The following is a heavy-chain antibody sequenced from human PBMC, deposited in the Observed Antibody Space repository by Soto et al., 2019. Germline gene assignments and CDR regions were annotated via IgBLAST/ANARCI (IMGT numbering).Heavy chain of an antibody. Sequence: SETLSLTCTVSGGSISSSSYHWGWIRQPPGKGLEWIGSIYYSGSTYYNPSLKSRVTISVDTSKNQFSLKLSSVTAADTAVYYCARHSRANVEYSSSSEFDYWGQGTLVTVSS. CDR1: GGSISSSSYH. V-gene: IGHV4-39*01. CDR2: IYYSGST. J-gene: IGHJ4*02. D-gene: IGHD6-6*01. CDR3: ARHSRANVEYSSSSEFDY.